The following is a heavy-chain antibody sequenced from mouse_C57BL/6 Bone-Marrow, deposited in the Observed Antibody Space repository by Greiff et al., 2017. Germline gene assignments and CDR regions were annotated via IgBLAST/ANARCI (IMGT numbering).Heavy chain of an antibody. V-gene: IGHV14-4*01. CDR3: TTDYGSSPDY. D-gene: IGHD1-1*01. CDR1: GFNIKDDY. Sequence: EVQRVESGAELVRPGASVKLSCTASGFNIKDDYMHWVKQRPEQGLAWIGWIDPENGDTEYASKFQGKATITADTSSNTAYLQLSSLTSEDTAVYYCTTDYGSSPDYWGQGTTLTVSS. CDR2: IDPENGDT. J-gene: IGHJ2*01.